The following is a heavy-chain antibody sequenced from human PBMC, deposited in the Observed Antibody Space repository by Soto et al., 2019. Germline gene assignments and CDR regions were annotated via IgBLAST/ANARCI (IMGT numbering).Heavy chain of an antibody. CDR1: GYTFTSYG. CDR3: ARDLYYGSGSLNWFDP. D-gene: IGHD3-10*01. V-gene: IGHV1-18*01. J-gene: IGHJ5*02. Sequence: ASVKVSCKASGYTFTSYGISWVRQAPGQGLEWMGWISAYNGNTNYAQKLQGRVTMTTDTSTSTAYMELRSLRSDDTAVYYCARDLYYGSGSLNWFDPWGQGTLVTVSS. CDR2: ISAYNGNT.